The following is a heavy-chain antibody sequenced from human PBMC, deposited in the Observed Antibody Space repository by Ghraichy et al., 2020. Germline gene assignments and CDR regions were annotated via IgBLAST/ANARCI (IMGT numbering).Heavy chain of an antibody. Sequence: LSLTCAASGFTFDDYGMSWVRQAPGKGLEWVSGINWNGGSTGYADSVKGRFTISRDNAKNSLYLQMNSLRAEDTALYHCARVRSSSWADAFDIWGQGTMVTVSS. CDR1: GFTFDDYG. D-gene: IGHD6-13*01. V-gene: IGHV3-20*01. CDR2: INWNGGST. CDR3: ARVRSSSWADAFDI. J-gene: IGHJ3*02.